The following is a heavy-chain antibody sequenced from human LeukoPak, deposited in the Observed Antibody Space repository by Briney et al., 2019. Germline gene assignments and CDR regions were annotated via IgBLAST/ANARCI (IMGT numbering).Heavy chain of an antibody. Sequence: PGGSLRLSCSASGFTFSSYAMHWVRQAPGKGLEYVSAISSNGGSTYYADSVKGRFNISRDNSKNTLYLQMSSLRAEDTAVYYCVKDLGYYDILTGYYRSGDYYYGMDVWGKGTTVTVSS. CDR1: GFTFSSYA. CDR2: ISSNGGST. J-gene: IGHJ6*04. V-gene: IGHV3-64D*06. CDR3: VKDLGYYDILTGYYRSGDYYYGMDV. D-gene: IGHD3-9*01.